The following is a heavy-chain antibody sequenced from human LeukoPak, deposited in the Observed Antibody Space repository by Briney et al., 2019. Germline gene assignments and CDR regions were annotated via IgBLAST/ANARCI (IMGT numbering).Heavy chain of an antibody. D-gene: IGHD1-1*01. CDR1: GFTASSDY. Sequence: GGSLRLSCVASGFTASSDYMSWVRQAPGKGLEWVSVIYSGGSTEYADSVRGRFTISRDKSSNTLYLQMNSLRAEDTAVYFCAAEKPGAGTFLGYWGQGTLVTVSS. CDR3: AAEKPGAGTFLGY. CDR2: IYSGGST. V-gene: IGHV3-53*01. J-gene: IGHJ4*02.